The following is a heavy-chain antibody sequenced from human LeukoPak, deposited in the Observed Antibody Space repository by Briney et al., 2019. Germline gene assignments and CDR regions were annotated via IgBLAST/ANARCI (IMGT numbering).Heavy chain of an antibody. Sequence: GSLRLSCAASGFPFISYAMSWVRRAPGKGLEWVSAISGSGGSTYYADSVKGRFTISRDNSKNTLYLQMNSLRAEDTAVYYCAKVGSLVPIFDYWGQGTLVTVSS. V-gene: IGHV3-23*01. CDR3: AKVGSLVPIFDY. CDR1: GFPFISYA. D-gene: IGHD1-26*01. J-gene: IGHJ4*02. CDR2: ISGSGGST.